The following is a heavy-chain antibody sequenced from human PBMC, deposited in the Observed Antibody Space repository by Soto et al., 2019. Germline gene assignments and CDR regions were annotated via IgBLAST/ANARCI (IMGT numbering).Heavy chain of an antibody. J-gene: IGHJ4*02. CDR3: TTEPDYSNYFEY. V-gene: IGHV3-15*07. D-gene: IGHD4-4*01. Sequence: EVQLVESGGGLVKPGGSLRLSCAASGFTFNNAWMNWVRQAPGKGLEWVGRIRSKADGGTTDYPAPVKDRFTISRDDSKNTLHLQMNSLKTVDTAVYFCTTEPDYSNYFEYWGQGTLVTVSS. CDR2: IRSKADGGTT. CDR1: GFTFNNAW.